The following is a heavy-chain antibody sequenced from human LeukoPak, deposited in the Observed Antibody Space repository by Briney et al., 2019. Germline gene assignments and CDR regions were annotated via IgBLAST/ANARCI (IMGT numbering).Heavy chain of an antibody. CDR3: ATGGTRIFGVVIGNDAFDI. Sequence: ASVKVSCKVSGYTLTELSMHWVRQAPGKGLEWIGGFDPEDGETIYAQKFQGRVTMTEDTSTDTAYMELSSLRSEDTAVYYCATGGTRIFGVVIGNDAFDIWGQGTMVTVSS. J-gene: IGHJ3*02. V-gene: IGHV1-24*01. CDR1: GYTLTELS. CDR2: FDPEDGET. D-gene: IGHD3-3*01.